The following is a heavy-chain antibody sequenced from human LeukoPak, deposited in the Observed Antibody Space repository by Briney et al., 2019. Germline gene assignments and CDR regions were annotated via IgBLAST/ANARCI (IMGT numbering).Heavy chain of an antibody. CDR1: GFTFSREA. J-gene: IGHJ4*02. D-gene: IGHD2-15*01. CDR2: ISNVGSTK. CDR3: ARASYRSGGSCYSGY. V-gene: IGHV3-30-3*01. Sequence: GGSLRLSCAASGFTFSREAMHWVRQASDRGLEWLAVISNVGSTKYYADSAKGRFTISRDNSRNTLYLQMNSLRPEDTAVYYCARASYRSGGSCYSGYWGQGTLVTVSS.